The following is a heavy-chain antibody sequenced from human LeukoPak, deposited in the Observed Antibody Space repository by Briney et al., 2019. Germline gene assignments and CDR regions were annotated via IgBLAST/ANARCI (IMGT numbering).Heavy chain of an antibody. Sequence: ASVKVSCKASGFTFTGYYLHWVRRAPGQGLEWMGWINLNSGGTNYAQTFEGWVTMTRDTSISTAYMELSRLRSDDTAMYYCVRDLSTVSTPYFDYWGQGTLVTVSS. D-gene: IGHD4-17*01. J-gene: IGHJ4*02. CDR2: INLNSGGT. CDR3: VRDLSTVSTPYFDY. CDR1: GFTFTGYY. V-gene: IGHV1-2*04.